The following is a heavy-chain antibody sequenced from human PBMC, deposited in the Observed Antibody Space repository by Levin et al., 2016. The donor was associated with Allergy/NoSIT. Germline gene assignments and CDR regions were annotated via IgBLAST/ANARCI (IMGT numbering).Heavy chain of an antibody. V-gene: IGHV4-4*02. Sequence: WIRQPPGKGLEWIGEIYHSGSTNYNPSLKSRVTISVDKSKNQFSLKLSSVTAADTAVYYCARMFRIAVAVYGMDVWGQGTTVTVSS. J-gene: IGHJ6*02. CDR2: IYHSGST. D-gene: IGHD6-19*01. CDR3: ARMFRIAVAVYGMDV.